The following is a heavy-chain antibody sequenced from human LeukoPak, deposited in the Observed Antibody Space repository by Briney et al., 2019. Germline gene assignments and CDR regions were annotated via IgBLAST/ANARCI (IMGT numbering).Heavy chain of an antibody. D-gene: IGHD2-21*02. V-gene: IGHV1-18*04. CDR1: GYTFIGYY. J-gene: IGHJ4*02. CDR2: ISAYNGNT. Sequence: ASVKVSCKASGYTFIGYYIHWVRQAPGQGLEWMGWISAYNGNTNYAQKLQGRVTMTTDTSTSTAYMELRSLRSDDTAVYYCARYCGGDCYSDYWGQGALVTVSS. CDR3: ARYCGGDCYSDY.